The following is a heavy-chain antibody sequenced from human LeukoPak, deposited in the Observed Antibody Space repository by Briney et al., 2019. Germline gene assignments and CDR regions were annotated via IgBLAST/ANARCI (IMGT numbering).Heavy chain of an antibody. CDR1: GFEFNIYG. V-gene: IGHV3-23*01. D-gene: IGHD3-10*01. J-gene: IGHJ4*02. Sequence: GGSLRLSCAASGFEFNIYGVNWVRQAPGKALEGVSGIIGRGDNISYADSEKGRFIISRDISKNTLYLQMKRLRVDDTAVYYCAKDDSALWFGELSHYFNWWGQGTLVTVSS. CDR3: AKDDSALWFGELSHYFNW. CDR2: IIGRGDNI.